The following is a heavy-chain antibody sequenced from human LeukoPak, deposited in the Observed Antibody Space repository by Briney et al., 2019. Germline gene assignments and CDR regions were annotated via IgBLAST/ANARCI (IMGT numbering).Heavy chain of an antibody. J-gene: IGHJ4*02. CDR3: ARVGGGSPPGN. CDR2: ISYDGSNK. CDR1: GFTFSSYA. Sequence: GGSLRLSSAASGFTFSSYAMHWVRQAPGKGLEWVAVISYDGSNKYYADSVKGRFTISRDNSKNTLYLQMNSLRAEDTAVYYCARVGGGSPPGNWGQGTLVTVSS. D-gene: IGHD3-10*01. V-gene: IGHV3-30*04.